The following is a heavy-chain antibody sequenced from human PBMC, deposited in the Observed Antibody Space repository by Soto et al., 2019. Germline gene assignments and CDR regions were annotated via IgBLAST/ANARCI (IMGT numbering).Heavy chain of an antibody. Sequence: PGESLKISRKGSGYSFTSYWIGWVRQMPGKGLEWMGIIYPGDSDTRYSPSFQGQVTISADKSISTAYLQWSSLKASDTAMYYCALPPSGITGTTWYFDLWGRGTLVTVSP. V-gene: IGHV5-51*01. D-gene: IGHD1-7*01. CDR1: GYSFTSYW. CDR2: IYPGDSDT. CDR3: ALPPSGITGTTWYFDL. J-gene: IGHJ2*01.